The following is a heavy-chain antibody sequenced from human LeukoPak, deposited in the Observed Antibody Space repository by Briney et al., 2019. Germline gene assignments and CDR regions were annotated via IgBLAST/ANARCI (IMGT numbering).Heavy chain of an antibody. Sequence: GGSLRLSCAASGFTFSSYAMSWVRQAPGKGLEWVSSISGSGDNTYYADSVKGRFTISRDNAKNSLYLQMNSLRAEDTAVYYCARDYLGNDYWGQGTLVTVSS. D-gene: IGHD2/OR15-2a*01. J-gene: IGHJ4*02. CDR3: ARDYLGNDY. CDR2: ISGSGDNT. V-gene: IGHV3-23*01. CDR1: GFTFSSYA.